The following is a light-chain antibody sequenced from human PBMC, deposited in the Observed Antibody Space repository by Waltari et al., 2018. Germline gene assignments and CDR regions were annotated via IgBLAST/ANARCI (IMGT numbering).Light chain of an antibody. CDR3: QQYYNTPYT. V-gene: IGKV4-1*01. J-gene: IGKJ2*01. CDR2: WAA. Sequence: DIVMTQSPDSLAVSLGERATINGKSSQSVLFSSNNENYLAWYQQKPGQPPKLLRYWAASRESGVPERFSGSGSGTDFNLTISGLQAEDVAVYYWQQYYNTPYTFGQGTKLGIK. CDR1: QSVLFSSNNENY.